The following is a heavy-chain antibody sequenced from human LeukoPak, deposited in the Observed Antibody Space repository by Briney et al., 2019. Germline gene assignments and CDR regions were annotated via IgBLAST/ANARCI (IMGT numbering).Heavy chain of an antibody. CDR2: LYTSGST. CDR3: AGLRSTVAWASFDY. Sequence: PSETLSLTCTVSGGSISSYYWSWIRQPAGKGLEWIGRLYTSGSTNYNPSLKSRVTMSVDTSKNQFSLKLTSVTAADTAVYYCAGLRSTVAWASFDYWGQGILVTVSS. V-gene: IGHV4-4*07. D-gene: IGHD4-23*01. J-gene: IGHJ4*02. CDR1: GGSISSYY.